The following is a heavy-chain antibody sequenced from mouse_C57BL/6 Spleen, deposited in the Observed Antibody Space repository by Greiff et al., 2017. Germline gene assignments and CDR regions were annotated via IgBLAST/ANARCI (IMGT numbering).Heavy chain of an antibody. V-gene: IGHV1-53*01. CDR1: GYTFTSYW. Sequence: VQLQQSGTELVKPGASVKLSCKASGYTFTSYWMHWVKQRPGQGLEWIGNINPSNGGTNYNEKFKSKATLTVDKSSSTAYMQLSSLTSEDSAVYYCARTLFDYDGVMDYWGQGTSVTVSS. D-gene: IGHD2-4*01. CDR3: ARTLFDYDGVMDY. J-gene: IGHJ4*01. CDR2: INPSNGGT.